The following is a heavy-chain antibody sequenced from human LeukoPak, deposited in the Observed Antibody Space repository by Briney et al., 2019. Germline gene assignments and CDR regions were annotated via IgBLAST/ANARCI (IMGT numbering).Heavy chain of an antibody. J-gene: IGHJ4*02. V-gene: IGHV4-61*02. Sequence: SETLSLTCTASGGSISSGSYYWSWIRQPAGKGLEWIGRIYTSGSTNYNPSLQSRVTISVDTSENQFSLKLSSVTAADTAVYYCARAVAAAECWFDYWGQGTLVTVSS. D-gene: IGHD6-13*01. CDR3: ARAVAAAECWFDY. CDR1: GGSISSGSYY. CDR2: IYTSGST.